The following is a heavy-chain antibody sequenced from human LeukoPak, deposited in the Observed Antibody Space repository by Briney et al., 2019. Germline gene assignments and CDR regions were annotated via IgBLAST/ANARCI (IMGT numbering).Heavy chain of an antibody. CDR2: IYYRGDI. CDR3: ATNKDWAEAD. D-gene: IGHD3/OR15-3a*01. CDR1: DGSIRTYY. J-gene: IGHJ4*02. V-gene: IGHV4-59*03. Sequence: SETLSLTCSVSDGSIRTYYWSWIRQSPGQGLEWVGNIYYRGDINYNPSLKSRVIISIDTSKNQFSLKVTSLTAADTAVYYCATNKDWAEADWGQGTLVNVSS.